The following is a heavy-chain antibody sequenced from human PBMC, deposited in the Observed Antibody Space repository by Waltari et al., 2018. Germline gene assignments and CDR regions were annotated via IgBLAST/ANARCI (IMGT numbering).Heavy chain of an antibody. V-gene: IGHV3-7*01. J-gene: IGHJ4*02. CDR2: IQKDGSET. Sequence: VQLVESVGDFVQPGGSVRLSCAASGCTFTDYWMTWVRHAPGKGLECVANIQKDGSETYYLDSVKGRFTVSRDNARDSMSLQMNSLRAEDTAVYYCTTDLNWEVYWGQGALVTVSS. D-gene: IGHD1-1*01. CDR3: TTDLNWEVY. CDR1: GCTFTDYW.